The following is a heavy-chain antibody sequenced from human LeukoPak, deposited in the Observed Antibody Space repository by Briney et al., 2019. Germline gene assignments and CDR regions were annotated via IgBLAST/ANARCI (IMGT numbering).Heavy chain of an antibody. D-gene: IGHD2-2*01. CDR2: IHYSGST. V-gene: IGHV4-30-4*01. CDR3: ARARCSSTSCYFPTRSYYGMDV. J-gene: IGHJ6*02. CDR1: GVSISSGDYY. Sequence: SQTLSLTCTVSGVSISSGDYYWRWIRQPPGKGLEWIGYIHYSGSTYYNPSLKSRVTISVDTSKNQFSLKLSSVTAADTAVYYCARARCSSTSCYFPTRSYYGMDVWGQGTTVTVSS.